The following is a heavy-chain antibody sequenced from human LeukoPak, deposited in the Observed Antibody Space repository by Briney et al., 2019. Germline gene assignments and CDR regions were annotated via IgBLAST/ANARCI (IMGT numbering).Heavy chain of an antibody. V-gene: IGHV3-30*04. CDR2: ISYDGSNK. CDR1: GFTFSSYA. Sequence: GGSLRLSCAASGFTFSSYAMHWVRQAPGKGLEWVTFISYDGSNKYCAASVKGRFTISRDNSKNTLYLQMNSLRAEDTAVYYCARDLYSSSWYGSRNYMDVWGKGTTVTVSS. J-gene: IGHJ6*03. D-gene: IGHD6-13*01. CDR3: ARDLYSSSWYGSRNYMDV.